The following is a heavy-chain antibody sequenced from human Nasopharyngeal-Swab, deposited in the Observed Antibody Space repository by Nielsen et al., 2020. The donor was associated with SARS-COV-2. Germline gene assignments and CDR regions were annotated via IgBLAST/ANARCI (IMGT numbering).Heavy chain of an antibody. CDR3: AKDLVSGIAAHGEYFQH. CDR2: IRGSGEGP. CDR1: GFTFSNYA. Sequence: GGSLRLSCAASGFTFSNYAISWVRQAPGKGLEWVSAIRGSGEGPYYADSVKGRFAISRDNSRSTLYLQMSSLRAEDTAVYYCAKDLVSGIAAHGEYFQHWGQGTLVTVSS. J-gene: IGHJ1*01. V-gene: IGHV3-23*01. D-gene: IGHD6-13*01.